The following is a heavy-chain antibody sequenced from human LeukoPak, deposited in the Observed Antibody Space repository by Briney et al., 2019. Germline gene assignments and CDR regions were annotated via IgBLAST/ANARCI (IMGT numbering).Heavy chain of an antibody. CDR3: SRVARIPTVDY. V-gene: IGHV3-21*04. CDR1: GFTFSSYS. CDR2: ISSTSSYI. Sequence: GGSLRLSCAASGFTFSSYSMNWVRQAPGKGLEWVSFISSTSSYINYADSVKGRFTISRDNAKNSLYLQMNSLRAEDTAVYYCSRVARIPTVDYWGQGTLVTVSS. D-gene: IGHD2-2*02. J-gene: IGHJ4*02.